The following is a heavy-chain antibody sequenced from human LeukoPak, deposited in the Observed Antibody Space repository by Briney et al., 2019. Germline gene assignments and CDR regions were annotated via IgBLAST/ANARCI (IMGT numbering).Heavy chain of an antibody. Sequence: KPSETLSPTCVVSSYSIGSGYYWGWIRQPPGKGLEWIGTISHSGTTYYNPSLKSRVTISIDTAKNQFLLELMSVTAADTAVYYCARFESTSGRGFDPWGQGTLVTVSS. CDR1: SYSIGSGYY. CDR3: ARFESTSGRGFDP. V-gene: IGHV4-38-2*01. D-gene: IGHD2-2*01. J-gene: IGHJ5*02. CDR2: ISHSGTT.